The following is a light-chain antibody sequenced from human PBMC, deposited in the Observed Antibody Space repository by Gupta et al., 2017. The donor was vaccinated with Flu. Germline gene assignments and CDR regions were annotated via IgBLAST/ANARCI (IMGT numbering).Light chain of an antibody. J-gene: IGKJ5*01. V-gene: IGKV3-15*01. Sequence: LSCRASQSISSNLAWFQQKPGQAPRLLMFGASTRATGIPARFSGSGSGTEFTLPISSLQSEDFAVYYCQQYDRWPPITSGQGARLEIK. CDR3: QQYDRWPPIT. CDR1: QSISSN. CDR2: GAS.